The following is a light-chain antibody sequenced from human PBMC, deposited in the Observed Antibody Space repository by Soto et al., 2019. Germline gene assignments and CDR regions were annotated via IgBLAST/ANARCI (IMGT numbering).Light chain of an antibody. V-gene: IGKV2-28*01. Sequence: DIVMTQSPLSLPVTPGEPASISCRSSQSLLHSNGYNYLDWYLQKTGQSPQLLIYLGSNRASGVNDRFSGSGSGTNFKLNLSRVAAEDVGVYYCMQALQTPYTVGQGTKLEIK. CDR3: MQALQTPYT. CDR1: QSLLHSNGYNY. CDR2: LGS. J-gene: IGKJ2*01.